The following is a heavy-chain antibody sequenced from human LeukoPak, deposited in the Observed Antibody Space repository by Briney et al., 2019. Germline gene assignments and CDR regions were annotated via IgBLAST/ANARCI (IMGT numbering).Heavy chain of an antibody. J-gene: IGHJ3*02. D-gene: IGHD2-21*01. CDR1: GGTFSSYA. CDR3: AIYVAFDAFDI. CDR2: IIPIFGTA. V-gene: IGHV1-69*05. Sequence: GASVKVSCKASGGTFSSYAISWVRQAAGEGLEWMGRIIPIFGTANYAQKFQGRVTITTDESTSTAYMELSSLRSEDTAVYYCAIYVAFDAFDIWGQGTMVTVSS.